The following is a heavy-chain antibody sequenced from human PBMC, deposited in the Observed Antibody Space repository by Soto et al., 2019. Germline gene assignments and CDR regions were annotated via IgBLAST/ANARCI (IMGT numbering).Heavy chain of an antibody. J-gene: IGHJ6*02. CDR3: AKDTAAGTKFLYYGMDV. CDR2: ISWNSGSI. D-gene: IGHD6-13*01. V-gene: IGHV3-9*01. Sequence: EVQLVESGGGLVQPGRSLRLSCAASGFTFDDYAMHWVRQAPGKGLEWVSGISWNSGSIGYADSVKGRFTISRDNAKNSLYLQMNSLRAEDTALYYCAKDTAAGTKFLYYGMDVWGQGTTVTVSS. CDR1: GFTFDDYA.